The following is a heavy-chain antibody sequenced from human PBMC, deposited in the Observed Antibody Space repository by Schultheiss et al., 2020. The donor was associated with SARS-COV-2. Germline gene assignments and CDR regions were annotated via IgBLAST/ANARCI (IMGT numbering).Heavy chain of an antibody. J-gene: IGHJ4*02. V-gene: IGHV4-59*01. D-gene: IGHD2-2*01. CDR1: GGSFSGYY. CDR3: ARVGCSSTSCYQNDY. CDR2: IYYSGST. Sequence: SETLSLTCAVYGGSFSGYYWSWIRQHPGKGLEWIGYIYYSGSTNYNPSLKSRVTISVDTSKNQFSLKLSSVTAADTAVYYCARVGCSSTSCYQNDYWGQGTLVTVSS.